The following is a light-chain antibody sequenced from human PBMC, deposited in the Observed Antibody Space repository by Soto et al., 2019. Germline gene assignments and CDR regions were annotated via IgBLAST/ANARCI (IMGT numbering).Light chain of an antibody. CDR1: SSNIGRSY. V-gene: IGLV1-47*01. Sequence: QSVLTQPPSASGTPGQRVTISCSGSSSNIGRSYVFWYKQLPGTAPRLLIYRNNQRPSGVPDRFAGSKSGTGVSLALSGLRSDDEAVYYCAAWDDSLSGVVFGGGTKLTVL. CDR3: AAWDDSLSGVV. J-gene: IGLJ2*01. CDR2: RNN.